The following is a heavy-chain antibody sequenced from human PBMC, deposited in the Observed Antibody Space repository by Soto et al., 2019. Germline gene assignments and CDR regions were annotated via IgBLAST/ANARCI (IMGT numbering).Heavy chain of an antibody. CDR1: GGWFSGFS. Sequence: PXETLSVTCADYGGWFSGFSGNWILQPPGKGLEWIGEINHSGTSNYNPSLKSRVTMLPDTSKNHFSLKLTSVTAADTAVYYCASVAESGTTLRSPYYYYGMDVWGQGTTVTVSS. CDR3: ASVAESGTTLRSPYYYYGMDV. CDR2: INHSGTS. V-gene: IGHV4-34*01. D-gene: IGHD1-1*01. J-gene: IGHJ6*02.